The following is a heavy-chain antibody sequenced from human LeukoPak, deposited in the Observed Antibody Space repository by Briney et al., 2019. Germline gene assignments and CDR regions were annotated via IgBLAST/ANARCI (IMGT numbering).Heavy chain of an antibody. CDR2: ISSSGSTI. D-gene: IGHD4-23*01. CDR1: GFTFSSYE. CDR3: AKVGEDYGGKFAPGYYYYYMDV. Sequence: PGGSLRLSCAASGFTFSSYEMNWVRQAPGKGLEWVSYISSSGSTIYYADSVKGRFTISRDNAKNSLYLQMNSLRAEDTAVYYCAKVGEDYGGKFAPGYYYYYMDVWGKGTTVTVSS. J-gene: IGHJ6*03. V-gene: IGHV3-48*03.